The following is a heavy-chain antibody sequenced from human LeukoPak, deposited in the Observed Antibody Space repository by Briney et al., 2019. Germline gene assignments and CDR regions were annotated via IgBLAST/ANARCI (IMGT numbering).Heavy chain of an antibody. CDR2: ISYDGSNK. CDR1: GFTFSSYA. V-gene: IGHV3-30-3*01. Sequence: PGGSLRLSCAASGFTFSSYAMHWVRQAPGKGLEWVTVISYDGSNKYYADSVKGRFTISRDNSKNTLYLQMNSLRAEDTAVYYCARDPNGDYIGTFDIWGQGTKVTVSS. D-gene: IGHD4-17*01. J-gene: IGHJ3*02. CDR3: ARDPNGDYIGTFDI.